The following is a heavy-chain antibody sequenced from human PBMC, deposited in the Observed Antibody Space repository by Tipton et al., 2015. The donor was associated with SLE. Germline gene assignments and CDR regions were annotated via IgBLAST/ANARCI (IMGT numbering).Heavy chain of an antibody. CDR1: GFTFSSYA. Sequence: SLRLSCAASGFTFSSYAMHCVRQAPGKGLEWVANIDQDGSENYYVDSVKGRFTISRDNAKNSLYLQVSSLRAEDTAVYYCARDVVAAAGTWWFDPWGQGTLVTVSS. D-gene: IGHD6-13*01. CDR2: IDQDGSEN. J-gene: IGHJ5*02. V-gene: IGHV3-7*03. CDR3: ARDVVAAAGTWWFDP.